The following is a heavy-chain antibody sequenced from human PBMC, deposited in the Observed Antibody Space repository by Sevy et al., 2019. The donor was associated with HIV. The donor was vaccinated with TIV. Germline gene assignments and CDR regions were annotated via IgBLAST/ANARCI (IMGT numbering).Heavy chain of an antibody. D-gene: IGHD3-22*01. J-gene: IGHJ3*02. CDR3: AKLTYYYDSSGYFPRDDAFDI. V-gene: IGHV5-51*01. Sequence: GESLKISCKGSGYSFTSYWIGWVRQMPGKGLEWMGIIYPGDSDTRYSPSFQGQVTISADKSISTAYLQWSSLKASDTAMYYCAKLTYYYDSSGYFPRDDAFDIWGQGTMVTVSS. CDR2: IYPGDSDT. CDR1: GYSFTSYW.